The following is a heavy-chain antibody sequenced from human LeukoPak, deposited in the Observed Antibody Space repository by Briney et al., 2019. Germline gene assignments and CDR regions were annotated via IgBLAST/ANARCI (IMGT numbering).Heavy chain of an antibody. CDR1: GGSISSGSYY. D-gene: IGHD3-3*01. Sequence: SQTLSLTCTVSGGSISSGSYYWSWIRQPAGKGLEWIGRIYTSGSTNYNPSLKSRVTISVDTSKNQFSLKLSSVTAADTAVYYCARAPNYDFWSGYLSYYYYYYMDVWGKGTTVTVSS. CDR3: ARAPNYDFWSGYLSYYYYYYMDV. CDR2: IYTSGST. J-gene: IGHJ6*03. V-gene: IGHV4-61*02.